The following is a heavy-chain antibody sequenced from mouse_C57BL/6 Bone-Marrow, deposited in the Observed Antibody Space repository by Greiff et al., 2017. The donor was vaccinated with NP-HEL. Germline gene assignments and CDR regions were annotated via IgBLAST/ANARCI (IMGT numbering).Heavy chain of an antibody. CDR2: IDPEDGET. Sequence: EVQLQQSGAELVKPGASVKLSCTASGFNIKDYYMHWVKQRTEQGLEWIGRIDPEDGETKYAPKFQGKATITADTSSNTAYLQLRSLTLEDAAVYYCARVSDGSSDYAMDYWGQGTAVTVSS. V-gene: IGHV14-2*01. J-gene: IGHJ4*01. CDR1: GFNIKDYY. D-gene: IGHD1-1*01. CDR3: ARVSDGSSDYAMDY.